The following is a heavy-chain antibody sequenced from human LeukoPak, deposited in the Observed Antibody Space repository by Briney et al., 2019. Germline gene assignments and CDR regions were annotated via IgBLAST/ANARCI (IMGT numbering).Heavy chain of an antibody. V-gene: IGHV3-53*01. Sequence: GGSLRLSCAASGFTVSSNYMSWVRQAPGKGLEWVSVIYSGGSTYYADSVKGRFTISRDNSKNTLYLQMNSLRAEDTAVYYCARLFYGSEPSAFDIWGQGTMVTVSS. J-gene: IGHJ3*02. CDR1: GFTVSSNY. CDR2: IYSGGST. D-gene: IGHD3-10*01. CDR3: ARLFYGSEPSAFDI.